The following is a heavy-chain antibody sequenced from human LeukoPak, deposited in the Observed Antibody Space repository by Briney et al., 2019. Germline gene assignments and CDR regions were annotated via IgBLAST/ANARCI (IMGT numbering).Heavy chain of an antibody. J-gene: IGHJ4*02. Sequence: SETLSLTCTVSGGSFSGYYWSWIRQPPGKGLEWIGEINHSGSTNYNPSLKSRVTISVDTSKNQFSLKLSSVTAADTAVYYCARHSGDIAAAGAFDYWGQGTLVTVSS. CDR3: ARHSGDIAAAGAFDY. D-gene: IGHD6-13*01. CDR2: INHSGST. CDR1: GGSFSGYY. V-gene: IGHV4-34*01.